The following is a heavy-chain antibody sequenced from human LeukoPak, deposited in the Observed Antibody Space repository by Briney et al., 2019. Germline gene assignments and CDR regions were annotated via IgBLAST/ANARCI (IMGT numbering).Heavy chain of an antibody. CDR1: GFTFSSYA. D-gene: IGHD6-6*01. CDR3: AKYRSSSRFPDY. V-gene: IGHV3-23*01. Sequence: GGSLRLSCAASGFTFSSYAMSWVRQAPGKGLEWVSAISGSGGSTYYADSVRGRFTISRDNSKNTLYLQMNGLRAEDTAVYYCAKYRSSSRFPDYWGQGTLVTVSS. CDR2: ISGSGGST. J-gene: IGHJ4*02.